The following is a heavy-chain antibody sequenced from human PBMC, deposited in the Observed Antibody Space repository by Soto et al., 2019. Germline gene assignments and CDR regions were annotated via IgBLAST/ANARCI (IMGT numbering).Heavy chain of an antibody. D-gene: IGHD1-20*01. J-gene: IGHJ4*02. CDR3: ASLTEGLTGTTDY. CDR2: IYYSGST. CDR1: GGSISSSSYY. Sequence: QLQLQESGPGLVKPSETLSLTCTASGGSISSSSYYWGWIRQPPGKGLEWIGSIYYSGSTYYNPSLKSRVTIAVDTSKNQCSLKLSSVTAADTAVYYCASLTEGLTGTTDYWGQGTLVTVSS. V-gene: IGHV4-39*01.